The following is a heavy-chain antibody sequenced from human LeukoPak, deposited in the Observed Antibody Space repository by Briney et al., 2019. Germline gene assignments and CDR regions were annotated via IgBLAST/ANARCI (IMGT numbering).Heavy chain of an antibody. Sequence: GGSLRLSCAASGFTFDDYAMHWVRQRPGKGLEGVSGISSNSDAVAYADSLKGRFTISRDNAKNSLYLQMNSLRDEDTAFYYCAKDRWTIFGVSSGVGWFDPWGQGTLVSVSS. D-gene: IGHD3-3*01. CDR3: AKDRWTIFGVSSGVGWFDP. V-gene: IGHV3-9*01. CDR2: ISSNSDAV. CDR1: GFTFDDYA. J-gene: IGHJ5*02.